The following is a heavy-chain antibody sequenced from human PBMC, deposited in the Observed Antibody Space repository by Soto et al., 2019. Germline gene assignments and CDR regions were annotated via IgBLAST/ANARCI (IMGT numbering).Heavy chain of an antibody. CDR1: GGSISSYY. CDR3: AGVRTYYYYYMDV. CDR2: IYYSGST. J-gene: IGHJ6*03. V-gene: IGHV4-59*01. Sequence: SETLSLTCTVSGGSISSYYWSWIRQPPGKGLEWIGYIYYSGSTNYNPSLKSRVTISVDTSKNQFSLKLSSVTAADTAVYYCAGVRTYYYYYMDVWGKGTTVTVSS.